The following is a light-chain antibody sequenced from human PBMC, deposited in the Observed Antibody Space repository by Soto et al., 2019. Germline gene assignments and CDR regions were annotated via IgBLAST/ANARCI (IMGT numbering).Light chain of an antibody. J-gene: IGKJ1*01. CDR3: YQYNNWPT. V-gene: IGKV3D-15*01. Sequence: EVVLPQSPGTLSLSPGERATLSCMASQSVSNNYLAWYQQKPGQAPRLLIYGASNRATGIPDRFSGSGSGTEFTLTISSLQSEDFAVYFCYQYNNWPTFGQGTKVDIK. CDR1: QSVSNN. CDR2: GAS.